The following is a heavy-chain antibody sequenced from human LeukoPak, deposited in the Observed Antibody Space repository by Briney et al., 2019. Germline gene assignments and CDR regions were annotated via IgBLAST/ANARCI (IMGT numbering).Heavy chain of an antibody. CDR2: ISSSSSTI. D-gene: IGHD2-2*01. Sequence: GGSLRLSCAASGFTFSSYSMNWVRQAPGKGLEWVSYISSSSSTIYYADSVKGRFTISRDNAKNSLYLQMNSLRAEDTAVYYCARGGPAAPKDAFDIWGQGTMVTVSS. CDR1: GFTFSSYS. CDR3: ARGGPAAPKDAFDI. J-gene: IGHJ3*02. V-gene: IGHV3-48*04.